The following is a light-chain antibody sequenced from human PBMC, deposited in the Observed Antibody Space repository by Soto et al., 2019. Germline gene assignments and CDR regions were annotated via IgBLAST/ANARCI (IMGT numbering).Light chain of an antibody. V-gene: IGKV3-11*01. Sequence: EIVLTQSPATLSLSLGERATLSCRASQSIGSYLAWYQHKLGQPPRLLIYDASNRATGIPVRFSGSGSGTEFTLTISSLQPDDVAIYYCQQYNDYSWTFGQGTKVDIK. CDR3: QQYNDYSWT. J-gene: IGKJ1*01. CDR1: QSIGSY. CDR2: DAS.